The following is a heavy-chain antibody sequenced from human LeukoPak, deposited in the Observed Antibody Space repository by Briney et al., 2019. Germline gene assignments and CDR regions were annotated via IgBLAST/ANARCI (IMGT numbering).Heavy chain of an antibody. J-gene: IGHJ6*02. CDR3: AKGVSGYYYDNPCYYYGMDV. Sequence: SGTLSLTCAVSGGSISSSNWWSWVRQPPGKGLEWIGEIYHSGSTNYNPSLKSRVTISVDKSKNQFSLKLSSVTAADTAVYYCAKGVSGYYYDNPCYYYGMDVWGQGTTVTVSS. CDR1: GGSISSSNW. D-gene: IGHD3-22*01. CDR2: IYHSGST. V-gene: IGHV4-4*02.